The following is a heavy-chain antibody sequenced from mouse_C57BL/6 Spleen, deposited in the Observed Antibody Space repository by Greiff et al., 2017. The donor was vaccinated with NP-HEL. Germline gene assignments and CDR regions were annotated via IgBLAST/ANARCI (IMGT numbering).Heavy chain of an antibody. CDR2: IDPSDSYT. J-gene: IGHJ3*01. CDR1: GYTFTSYW. V-gene: IGHV1-59*01. Sequence: QVQLQQPGAELVRPGTSVKLSCKASGYTFTSYWMHWVKQRPGQGLEWIGVIDPSDSYTNYNQKFKGKATLTVDTSSSTAYMQLSSLTSEDSAVYYCARSEDSSGWFADWGQGTLVTVSA. CDR3: ARSEDSSGWFAD. D-gene: IGHD3-2*02.